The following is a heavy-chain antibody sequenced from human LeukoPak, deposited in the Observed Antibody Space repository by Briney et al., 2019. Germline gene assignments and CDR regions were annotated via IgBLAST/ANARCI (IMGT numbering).Heavy chain of an antibody. D-gene: IGHD6-19*01. Sequence: PSVTLSLPCTVSAGSISSYYWSWIRQPPGKGLEWIGYIYYSGSTKYNPSLKSRVTISVGTSKNQFSLKLSSVTAADTAVYYCGRVMAVAGAYFDYWGQGTLVTVSS. J-gene: IGHJ4*02. CDR1: AGSISSYY. CDR3: GRVMAVAGAYFDY. CDR2: IYYSGST. V-gene: IGHV4-59*08.